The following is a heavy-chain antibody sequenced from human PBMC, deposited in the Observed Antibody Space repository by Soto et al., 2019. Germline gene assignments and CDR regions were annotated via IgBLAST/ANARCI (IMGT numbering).Heavy chain of an antibody. Sequence: QVQLVESGGGLVKPGGSLRLSCAASGFSFSDYYMSWIRQAPGKGLEWVSYISFSGDVLYYTDSVEGRFTVSRDNAKKSLYLQMNSLRIEDTAVYFCARENGHPGHNYAMDVWGQGTTVTVSS. V-gene: IGHV3-11*01. CDR2: ISFSGDVL. CDR3: ARENGHPGHNYAMDV. CDR1: GFSFSDYY. D-gene: IGHD2-8*01. J-gene: IGHJ6*02.